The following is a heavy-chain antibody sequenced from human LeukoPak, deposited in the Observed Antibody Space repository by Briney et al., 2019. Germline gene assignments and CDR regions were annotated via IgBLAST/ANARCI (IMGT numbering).Heavy chain of an antibody. Sequence: GGSLRLSCAASGFTFSSYAMSWVRQAPGKGLEWVGFIRSKAYGGTTEYAASVKGRFTISRDDSKSIAYLQMNSLKTEDTAVYYCTRAEIVVEYYFDYWGQGTLVTVSS. J-gene: IGHJ4*02. CDR2: IRSKAYGGTT. CDR3: TRAEIVVEYYFDY. D-gene: IGHD3-22*01. V-gene: IGHV3-49*04. CDR1: GFTFSSYA.